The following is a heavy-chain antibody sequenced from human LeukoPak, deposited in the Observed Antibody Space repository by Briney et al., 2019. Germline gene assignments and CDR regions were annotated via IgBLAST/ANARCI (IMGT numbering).Heavy chain of an antibody. D-gene: IGHD6-19*01. CDR2: IYYSGST. CDR1: GGSISSYY. CDR3: ARVSSDSSGLYYFDY. Sequence: SETLSPTCTVSGGSISSYYWSWIRQPPGKGLEWIGYIYYSGSTNYNPSLKSRVTISVDTSKNQFSLKLSSVTAADTAVYYCARVSSDSSGLYYFDYWGQGTLVTVSS. V-gene: IGHV4-59*01. J-gene: IGHJ4*02.